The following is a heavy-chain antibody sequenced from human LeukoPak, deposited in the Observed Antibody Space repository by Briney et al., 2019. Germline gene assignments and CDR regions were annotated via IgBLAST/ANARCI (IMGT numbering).Heavy chain of an antibody. Sequence: SETLSLTCTVSGGSISSYYWSWIRQPPGKGLEWIGYIYYSGSTNYNPSPKSRVTISVDTSKNQFSLKLSSVTAADTAVYYCARDNDSSGYYDYWGQGTLVTVSS. CDR1: GGSISSYY. V-gene: IGHV4-59*01. CDR3: ARDNDSSGYYDY. D-gene: IGHD3-22*01. J-gene: IGHJ4*02. CDR2: IYYSGST.